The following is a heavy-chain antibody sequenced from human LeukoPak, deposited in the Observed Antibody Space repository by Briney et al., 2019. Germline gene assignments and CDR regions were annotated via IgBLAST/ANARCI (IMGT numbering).Heavy chain of an antibody. CDR3: ARVFRAAAGTVYYYYYYMDV. CDR1: GFTFSYYW. D-gene: IGHD6-13*01. Sequence: GGSLRLSCAASGFTFSYYWMHWVRQAPGKGLVWVSRISSDGSSTTYADSVKGRFTISRDNAKNTLYPQMNSLRAEDTAVYYCARVFRAAAGTVYYYYYYMDVWGKGTTVTVSS. J-gene: IGHJ6*03. CDR2: ISSDGSST. V-gene: IGHV3-74*01.